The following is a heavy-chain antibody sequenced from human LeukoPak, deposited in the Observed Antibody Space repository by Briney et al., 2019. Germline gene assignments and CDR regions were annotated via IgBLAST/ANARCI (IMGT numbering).Heavy chain of an antibody. Sequence: GGSLRLSCAASGFTFSSYAMHWVRQAPGKGLEWVSVIYSGGSTYYADSVKGRFTISRDNSKNTLYLQMNSLRAEDAAVYYCARVRPYDYVWGSYRPLDYWGQGTLVSVSS. D-gene: IGHD3-16*02. V-gene: IGHV3-53*01. CDR3: ARVRPYDYVWGSYRPLDY. CDR2: IYSGGST. J-gene: IGHJ4*02. CDR1: GFTFSSYA.